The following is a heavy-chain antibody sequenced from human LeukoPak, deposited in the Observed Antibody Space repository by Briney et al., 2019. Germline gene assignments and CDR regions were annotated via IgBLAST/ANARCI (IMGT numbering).Heavy chain of an antibody. J-gene: IGHJ4*02. CDR3: ARHGSGSGGAFQY. CDR1: GGSTSSSGYY. CDR2: IYYSGST. V-gene: IGHV4-39*01. D-gene: IGHD6-19*01. Sequence: KPSETPYFPCTVSGGSTSSSGYYWGWIRQPPGKGLEWIGSIYYSGSTYYNPSLKSRVTISEDTSKNQLSLKLGSVTAADTAVYYCARHGSGSGGAFQYWGQETPVTVSS.